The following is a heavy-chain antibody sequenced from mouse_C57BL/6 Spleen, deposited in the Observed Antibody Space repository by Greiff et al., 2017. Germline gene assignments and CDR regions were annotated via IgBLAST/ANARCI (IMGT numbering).Heavy chain of an antibody. J-gene: IGHJ2*01. CDR1: GYTFTSYW. CDR3: AKGGFITTVVDYFDY. D-gene: IGHD1-1*01. V-gene: IGHV1-53*01. Sequence: QVQLQQPGTELVKPGASVKLSCKASGYTFTSYWMHWVKQRPGQGLEWIGNINPSNGGTNYNEKFKSKATLTVDKSSSTDYMQLSSLTSEDSAVYYCAKGGFITTVVDYFDYCGEGTTLTVSS. CDR2: INPSNGGT.